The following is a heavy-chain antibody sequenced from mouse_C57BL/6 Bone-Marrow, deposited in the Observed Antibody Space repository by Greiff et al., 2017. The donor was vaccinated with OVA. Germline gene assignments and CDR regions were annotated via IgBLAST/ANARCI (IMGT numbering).Heavy chain of an antibody. CDR2: INPGSGGT. CDR1: GYAFTNYL. D-gene: IGHD1-2*01. J-gene: IGHJ3*01. CDR3: ARYGYPFAY. V-gene: IGHV1-54*01. Sequence: QVQLQQSGAELVRPGTSVKVSCKASGYAFTNYLLEWVKQRPGQGLEWIGVINPGSGGTNYNEKFKGKATLTADKSSSTAYMQLSSLTSEDSAVYFCARYGYPFAYWGQGTLVTVSA.